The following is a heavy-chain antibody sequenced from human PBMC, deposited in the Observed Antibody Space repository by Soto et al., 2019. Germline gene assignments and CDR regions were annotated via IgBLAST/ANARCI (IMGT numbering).Heavy chain of an antibody. CDR2: VNHGGTS. D-gene: IGHD2-2*03. Sequence: SETLSLTCAVHGGSFSGYYWDWIRQPPGKGLEWIGEVNHGGTSNYNPSLKSRAIISVDTSKNQFSLKLSSVTAADTAVYYCARVGWMGYYFDSWGQGTLVTVSS. CDR1: GGSFSGYY. J-gene: IGHJ4*02. V-gene: IGHV4-34*01. CDR3: ARVGWMGYYFDS.